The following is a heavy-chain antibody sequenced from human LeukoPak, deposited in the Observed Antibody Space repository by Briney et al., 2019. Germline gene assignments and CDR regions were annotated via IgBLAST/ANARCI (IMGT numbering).Heavy chain of an antibody. Sequence: SVKVSCKASGGTFSSYAISWVRQAPGQGLEWMGRIIPILGIANYAQKFQDRVTITADKSTSTAYMELSSLRSEDTAVYYCARDLSRIAAAGTENWFDPWGQGTLVTVSS. V-gene: IGHV1-69*04. CDR3: ARDLSRIAAAGTENWFDP. CDR2: IIPILGIA. D-gene: IGHD6-13*01. CDR1: GGTFSSYA. J-gene: IGHJ5*02.